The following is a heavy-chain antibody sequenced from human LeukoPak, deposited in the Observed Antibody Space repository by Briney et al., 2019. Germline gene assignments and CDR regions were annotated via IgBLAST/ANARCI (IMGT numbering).Heavy chain of an antibody. CDR1: GGSISSSNW. J-gene: IGHJ5*02. CDR3: ASSINKGWFDP. D-gene: IGHD1/OR15-1a*01. V-gene: IGHV4-4*02. Sequence: KSSETLSLTCAVSGGSISSSNWWNWVRQPPGKGLEWIGEIHHSGKTNYNPSLRSRLTMSIDKSKNQFSLKLNSVTAADMAVYYCASSINKGWFDPWGQGTLVTVSS. CDR2: IHHSGKT.